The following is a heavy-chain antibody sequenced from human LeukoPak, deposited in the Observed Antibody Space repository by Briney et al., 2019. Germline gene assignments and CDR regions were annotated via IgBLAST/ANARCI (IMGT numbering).Heavy chain of an antibody. CDR1: GGSISSYY. CDR3: ARASILLGYCSSTSCKKNWFDP. V-gene: IGHV4-59*01. Sequence: SETLSLTCTVSGGSISSYYWSWIRQPPGKGLEWIGYIHYSGSTNYNPSLKSRVTISVDTSKNQFSLKLSSVTAADTAVYYCARASILLGYCSSTSCKKNWFDPWGQGTLVTVSS. D-gene: IGHD2-2*01. CDR2: IHYSGST. J-gene: IGHJ5*02.